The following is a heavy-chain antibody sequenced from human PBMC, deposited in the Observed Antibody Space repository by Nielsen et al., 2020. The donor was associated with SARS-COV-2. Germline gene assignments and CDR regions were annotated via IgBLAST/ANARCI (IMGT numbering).Heavy chain of an antibody. J-gene: IGHJ4*02. CDR3: ARDHNPPTF. Sequence: GESLKISYAASGFSFSDHYMTWIRQAPGKGLEWVSYISDSATFSNYADSVRGRFSISRDNAGNSLFLQLNSLTEDDTAVYFCARDHNPPTFWGQGTLVTVSS. V-gene: IGHV3-11*05. D-gene: IGHD2/OR15-2a*01. CDR1: GFSFSDHY. CDR2: ISDSATFS.